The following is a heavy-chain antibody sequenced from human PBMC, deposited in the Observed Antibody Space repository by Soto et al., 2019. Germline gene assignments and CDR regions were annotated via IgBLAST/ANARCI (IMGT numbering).Heavy chain of an antibody. V-gene: IGHV4-4*02. CDR3: ARAGQQLVGRAFDI. J-gene: IGHJ3*02. D-gene: IGHD6-6*01. Sequence: QVQLQESGPGLVKPSGTLSLTCAVSGGSISSSNWWSWVRQPPGKGLEWIGEIYHSGSTNYNPSLKGRLTISVDKSKNQFSLKLSAVTAADTAVYYCARAGQQLVGRAFDIWGQGTMVTVSS. CDR1: GGSISSSNW. CDR2: IYHSGST.